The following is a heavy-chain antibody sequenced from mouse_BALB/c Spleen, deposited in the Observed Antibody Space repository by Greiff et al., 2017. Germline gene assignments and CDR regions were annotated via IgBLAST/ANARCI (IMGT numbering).Heavy chain of an antibody. CDR2: INPYNDGT. D-gene: IGHD2-14*01. CDR1: GYTFTSYV. Sequence: EVKLMESGPELVKPGASVKMSCKASGYTFTSYVMHWVKQKPGQGLEWIGYINPYNDGTKYNEKFKGKATLTSDKSSSTAYMELSSLTSEDSAVYYCASLGDRYTWFAYWGQGTLVTVSA. V-gene: IGHV1-14*01. CDR3: ASLGDRYTWFAY. J-gene: IGHJ3*01.